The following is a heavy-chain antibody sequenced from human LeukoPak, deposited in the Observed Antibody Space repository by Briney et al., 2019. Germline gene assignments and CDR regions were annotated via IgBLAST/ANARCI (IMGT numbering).Heavy chain of an antibody. CDR1: GASLSNHY. V-gene: IGHV4-4*07. CDR2: IYNSGMT. Sequence: SETLSLTCTVSGASLSNHYCNWIRQPAGRGLEGIGRIYNSGMTKHNRALRRRVTKSEDTTKIQLSLELTSLIAADTAVYYCARDLGCVVVDSWGQGVLVTVSS. D-gene: IGHD3/OR15-3a*01. J-gene: IGHJ4*02. CDR3: ARDLGCVVVDS.